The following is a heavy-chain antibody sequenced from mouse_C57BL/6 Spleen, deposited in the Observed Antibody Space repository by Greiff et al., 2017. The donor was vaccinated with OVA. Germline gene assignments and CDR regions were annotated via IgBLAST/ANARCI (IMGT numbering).Heavy chain of an antibody. CDR3: ERESLTGTRDY. CDR2: IYPGDGDT. V-gene: IGHV1-80*01. D-gene: IGHD4-1*01. CDR1: GYAFSSYW. J-gene: IGHJ2*01. Sequence: QVQLQQSGAELVKPGASVKISCKASGYAFSSYWMNWVKQRPGKGLEWIGQIYPGDGDTNYNGKFKGKATLTADKSSSTAYMQLSSLTSEDSAVYFCERESLTGTRDYWGQGTTLTVSS.